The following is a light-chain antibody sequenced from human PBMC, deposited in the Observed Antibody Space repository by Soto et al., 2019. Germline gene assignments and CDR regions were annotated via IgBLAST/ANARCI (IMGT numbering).Light chain of an antibody. CDR1: SSNIGTNA. Sequence: QSVLTQPPSASGTPGQRVTISCSGGSSNIGTNAVNWYQQLPGTAPKLLIYNNNQRPSGVLDRFSGSKSGTSASLAVTGLQSEDEADYYCSSYAGSNNNVFGTGTKVT. CDR2: NNN. CDR3: SSYAGSNNNV. J-gene: IGLJ1*01. V-gene: IGLV1-44*01.